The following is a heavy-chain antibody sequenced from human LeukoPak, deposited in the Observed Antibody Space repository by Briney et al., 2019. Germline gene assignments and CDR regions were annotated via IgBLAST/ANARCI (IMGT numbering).Heavy chain of an antibody. CDR3: ARDDTLTKVGAYSDAFDI. CDR1: GGSISSYY. V-gene: IGHV4-4*07. Sequence: SETLSLTCTVSGGSISSYYWSWIRQPAGKGLEWIGRIYTSGSTNYNPSLKSRVTMSVDTSKNQFSLKLSSVTAADTAVYYCARDDTLTKVGAYSDAFDIWGQGTMVTVSS. CDR2: IYTSGST. J-gene: IGHJ3*02. D-gene: IGHD1-26*01.